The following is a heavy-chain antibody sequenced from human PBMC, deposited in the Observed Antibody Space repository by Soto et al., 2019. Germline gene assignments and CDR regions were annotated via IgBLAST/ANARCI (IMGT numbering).Heavy chain of an antibody. J-gene: IGHJ5*02. CDR3: ARNEVDNRWFEQ. CDR2: IYYSGST. Sequence: SETLSLTCTFSVCSIISIIYYLCFIRQPPGKGLEWIGSIYYSGSTYYNPSLKSRVTISVDTSKNQFSLKLSSVTAADTAVYYCARNEVDNRWFEQWGEGHLVNVSS. CDR1: VCSIISIIYY. D-gene: IGHD5-12*01. V-gene: IGHV4-39*01.